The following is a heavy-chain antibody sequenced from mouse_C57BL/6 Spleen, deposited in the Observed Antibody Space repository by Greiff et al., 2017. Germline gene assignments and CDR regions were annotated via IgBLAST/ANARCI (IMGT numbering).Heavy chain of an antibody. CDR1: GFNIKDYY. J-gene: IGHJ1*03. Sequence: VQLQQSGAELVKPGASVKLSCTASGFNIKDYYMHWVKQRTEQGLEWIGRIDPEDGETKYAPKFQGKATLTADTASNTAYLQLSSLTAEDTAVYYCAELTGYFDVWGTGTTVTVSS. D-gene: IGHD4-1*01. CDR2: IDPEDGET. V-gene: IGHV14-2*01. CDR3: AELTGYFDV.